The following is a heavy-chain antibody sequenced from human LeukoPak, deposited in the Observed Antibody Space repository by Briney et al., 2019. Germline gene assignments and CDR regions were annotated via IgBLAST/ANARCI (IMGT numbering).Heavy chain of an antibody. CDR2: FDPEDGET. CDR1: GYTLTELS. J-gene: IGHJ5*02. D-gene: IGHD6-13*01. V-gene: IGHV1-24*01. CDR3: ATGGAAAGLNWFDP. Sequence: GASVKVSCKVSGYTLTELSMHWVRQAPGKGLEWMGGFDPEDGETIYVQKFQGRVTMTEDTSTDTAYMELSSLRSEDTAVYYCATGGAAAGLNWFDPWGQGTLVTVSS.